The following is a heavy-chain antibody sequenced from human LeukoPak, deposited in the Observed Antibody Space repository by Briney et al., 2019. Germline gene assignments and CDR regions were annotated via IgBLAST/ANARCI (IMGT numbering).Heavy chain of an antibody. V-gene: IGHV3-48*04. D-gene: IGHD1-1*01. CDR2: ISTSGNTI. CDR1: GFTFSDYS. Sequence: GGSLRLSCAASGFTFSDYSMNWVRQAPGKGLEWVSYISTSGNTIYYADSLKGRFTISRDNAENSLYLQMNSLRAEDTAVYYCARESMTGNDFDYWGQGTLVTVSS. CDR3: ARESMTGNDFDY. J-gene: IGHJ4*02.